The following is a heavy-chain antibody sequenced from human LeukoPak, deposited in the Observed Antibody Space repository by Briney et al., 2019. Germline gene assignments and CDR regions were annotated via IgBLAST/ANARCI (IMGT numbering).Heavy chain of an antibody. CDR3: SRYNTSSWDY. D-gene: IGHD6-6*01. J-gene: IGHJ4*02. CDR1: GFTFTPSSYG. CDR2: ISYEGSLK. Sequence: GGSLRLSCAASGFTFTPSSYGMHWARQAPGKGREWVAVISYEGSLKYYADSVKGRFTISRDTSKNMLYLQMNSLRAEDTAVYYCSRYNTSSWDYWGQGTLVTVSS. V-gene: IGHV3-33*01.